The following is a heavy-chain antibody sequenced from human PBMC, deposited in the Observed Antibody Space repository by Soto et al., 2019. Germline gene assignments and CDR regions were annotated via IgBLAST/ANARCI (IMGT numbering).Heavy chain of an antibody. CDR3: ARDSTAMVTTSFDY. Sequence: QVHLVRSGAEVKKPGSSVKVSCKLSGGSFREYAMSWVRQAPGQGLEWVGGIIPMFGTPIYAQKFQGRVTITADESTSSAYMELSSLTSEDTAVYYCARDSTAMVTTSFDYWGQGTLVTVSS. CDR1: GGSFREYA. J-gene: IGHJ4*02. V-gene: IGHV1-69*01. CDR2: IIPMFGTP. D-gene: IGHD5-18*01.